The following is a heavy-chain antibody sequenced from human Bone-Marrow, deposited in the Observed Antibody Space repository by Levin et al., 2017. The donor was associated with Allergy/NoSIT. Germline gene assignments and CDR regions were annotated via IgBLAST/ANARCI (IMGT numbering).Heavy chain of an antibody. D-gene: IGHD3-3*01. CDR3: AKEVLVWSGYYIAEWFDP. V-gene: IGHV3-23*01. CDR2: ISGSGGST. J-gene: IGHJ5*02. CDR1: GFTFSSYA. Sequence: PGGSLRLSCAASGFTFSSYAMSWVRQAPGKGLEWVSAISGSGGSTYYADSVKGRFTTSRDNSKNTLYLQMNSLRAEDTAVYYCAKEVLVWSGYYIAEWFDPWGQGTLVTVSS.